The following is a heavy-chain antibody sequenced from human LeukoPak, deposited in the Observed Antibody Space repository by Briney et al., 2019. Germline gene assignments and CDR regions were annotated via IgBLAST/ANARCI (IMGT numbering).Heavy chain of an antibody. V-gene: IGHV3-11*01. CDR1: GFTFSDYY. Sequence: PGGSLRLSCAASGFTFSDYYMSWIRQAPGKGLECVSYISSSGSTIYYADSVKGRFTISRDNAKSSLYLQMNSLRAEDTAVYYCARGSWQLAEEVYWGQGTLVTVSS. CDR2: ISSSGSTI. D-gene: IGHD6-6*01. J-gene: IGHJ4*02. CDR3: ARGSWQLAEEVY.